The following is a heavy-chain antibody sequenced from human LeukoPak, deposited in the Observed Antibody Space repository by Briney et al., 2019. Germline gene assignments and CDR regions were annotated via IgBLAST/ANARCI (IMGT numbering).Heavy chain of an antibody. J-gene: IGHJ4*02. CDR1: GFTFSSYA. CDR2: FSVSDQTT. V-gene: IGHV3-23*01. Sequence: GALRLSCAASGFTFSSYAMSWVRQAPGKGLEWVSGFSVSDQTTYYADSVKGRFTISRDNAKNTLYLQMNSLRVEDKAIYYCARTAATSTGSLDDWGQGTLVTVSS. CDR3: ARTAATSTGSLDD. D-gene: IGHD6-13*01.